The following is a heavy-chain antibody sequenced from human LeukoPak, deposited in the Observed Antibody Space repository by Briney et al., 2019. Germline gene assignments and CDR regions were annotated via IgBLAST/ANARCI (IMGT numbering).Heavy chain of an antibody. D-gene: IGHD3-16*01. J-gene: IGHJ4*02. CDR3: ASQPSFGHLLSGFHFDY. CDR2: ISWNSGTI. CDR1: EFTFDDYA. Sequence: GGSLRLSCAASEFTFDDYAMHWVRQAPGKGLEWVSGISWNSGTIAYADSVKGRFTISRDNAKNSLYLRMNSLRADDTALYYCASQPSFGHLLSGFHFDYWGQGTLVTVSS. V-gene: IGHV3-9*01.